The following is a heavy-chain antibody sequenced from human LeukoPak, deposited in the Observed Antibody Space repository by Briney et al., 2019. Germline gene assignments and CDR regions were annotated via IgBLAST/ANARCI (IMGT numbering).Heavy chain of an antibody. CDR1: DGSINDNKYF. CDR3: VREFNWHYGSGDSSYDYFMDV. V-gene: IGHV4-39*02. D-gene: IGHD3-3*01. Sequence: SETLSLTCSVSDGSINDNKYFWGWVRQPPRKGLEWIGSIYYMGHTHYSASFGSRVTMTVDRSKSQFSLRLTSVTAADTAVYFCVREFNWHYGSGDSSYDYFMDVWGKGTAVTVSS. J-gene: IGHJ6*03. CDR2: IYYMGHT.